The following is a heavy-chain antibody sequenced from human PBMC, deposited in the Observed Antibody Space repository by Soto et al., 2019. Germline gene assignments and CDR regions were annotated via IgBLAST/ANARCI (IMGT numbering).Heavy chain of an antibody. CDR2: ISSSSSYI. V-gene: IGHV3-21*01. CDR1: GFTFSSYS. CDR3: ARALGQVVAATQGDY. J-gene: IGHJ4*02. Sequence: EVQLVESGGGLVKPGGSLRLSCAASGFTFSSYSMNWVRQAPGKGLEWVSSISSSSSYIYYADSVKGRFTISRDNAKNSLYLQMNSLRAEDTAVYYCARALGQVVAATQGDYWGQGTLVTVSS. D-gene: IGHD2-15*01.